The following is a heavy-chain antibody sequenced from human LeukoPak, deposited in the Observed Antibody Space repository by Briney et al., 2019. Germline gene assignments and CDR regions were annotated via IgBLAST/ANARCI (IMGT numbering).Heavy chain of an antibody. V-gene: IGHV4-34*01. CDR1: GFTFSSYW. J-gene: IGHJ4*02. CDR2: INHSGST. D-gene: IGHD2-2*02. CDR3: ARRSYCSSTSCYTEFDY. Sequence: GSLRLSCAASGFTFSSYWMSWVRQPPGKGLEWIGEINHSGSTNYNPSLKSRVTISVDTSKNQFSLKLSSVTAADTAVYYCARRSYCSSTSCYTEFDYWGQGTLVTVSS.